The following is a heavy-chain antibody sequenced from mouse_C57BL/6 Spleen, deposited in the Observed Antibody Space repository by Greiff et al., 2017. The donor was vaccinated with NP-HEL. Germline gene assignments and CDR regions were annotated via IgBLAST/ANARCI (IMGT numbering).Heavy chain of an antibody. CDR3: ARDYSNYGYFDV. CDR2: IYPRSGNT. CDR1: GYTFTSYG. J-gene: IGHJ1*03. V-gene: IGHV1-81*01. D-gene: IGHD2-5*01. Sequence: VQLQQSGAELARPGASVKLSCKASGYTFTSYGISWVKQRTGQGLEWIGEIYPRSGNTYYNEKFKGKATLTADKSSSTAYMELRSLTSEDSAVYFCARDYSNYGYFDVWGTGTTVTVSS.